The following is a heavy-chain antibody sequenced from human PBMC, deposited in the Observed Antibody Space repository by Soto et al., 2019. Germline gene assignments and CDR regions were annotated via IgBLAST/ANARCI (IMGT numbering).Heavy chain of an antibody. D-gene: IGHD6-19*01. Sequence: ASVKVSCKASGYTFSSYDIYWVRQATGQGLEWMGWMNPNSGNTGYAQKFQGRVTMTRNTSISTAYMELSSLRSEDTAVYYCARYTSIAVAGTSDAFDIWGQGTMVT. V-gene: IGHV1-8*01. CDR3: ARYTSIAVAGTSDAFDI. CDR2: MNPNSGNT. CDR1: GYTFSSYD. J-gene: IGHJ3*02.